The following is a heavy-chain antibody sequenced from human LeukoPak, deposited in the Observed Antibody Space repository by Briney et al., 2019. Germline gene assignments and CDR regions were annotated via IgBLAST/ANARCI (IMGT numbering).Heavy chain of an antibody. Sequence: GESLKISCKGSGYSFTNYWIGWVRQMPGKGLEWVGIIYPGDSNTKYSPSFQGQVTISADKSINTAYLQWSSLKASDTAMYYCARRGYYSYDAFDIWGQGTMVTVSS. CDR2: IYPGDSNT. D-gene: IGHD3-22*01. CDR1: GYSFTNYW. V-gene: IGHV5-51*01. J-gene: IGHJ3*02. CDR3: ARRGYYSYDAFDI.